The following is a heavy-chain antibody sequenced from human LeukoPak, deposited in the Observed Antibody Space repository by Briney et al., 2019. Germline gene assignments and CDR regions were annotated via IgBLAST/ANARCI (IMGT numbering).Heavy chain of an antibody. D-gene: IGHD6-13*01. Sequence: ASVKVSCKASGYTFTGYYMHWVRQAPGQGLEWMGWINPNSGGTNYAQKFQGRVTMTRDTSISTAYMELSRLRSDDTAVYYCARAPMMGIAAAGSPKVPYYYMDVWGKGTTVTVSS. V-gene: IGHV1-2*02. CDR3: ARAPMMGIAAAGSPKVPYYYMDV. J-gene: IGHJ6*03. CDR1: GYTFTGYY. CDR2: INPNSGGT.